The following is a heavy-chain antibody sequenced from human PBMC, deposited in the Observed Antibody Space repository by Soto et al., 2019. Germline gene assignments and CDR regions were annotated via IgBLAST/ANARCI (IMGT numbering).Heavy chain of an antibody. CDR2: IIPIFGTA. V-gene: IGHV1-69*13. CDR1: GYTFTSYA. Sequence: ASVKVSCKASGYTFTSYAMHWVRQAPGQRLEWMGGIIPIFGTANYAQKFQGRVTITADESTSTAYMELSSLRSEDTAVYYCARASITMIVVVITDAFDIWGQGTMVTVSS. CDR3: ARASITMIVVVITDAFDI. J-gene: IGHJ3*02. D-gene: IGHD3-22*01.